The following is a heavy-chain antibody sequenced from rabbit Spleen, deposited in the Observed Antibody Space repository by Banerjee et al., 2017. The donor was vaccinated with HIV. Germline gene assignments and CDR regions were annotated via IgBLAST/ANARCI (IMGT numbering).Heavy chain of an antibody. D-gene: IGHD4-2*01. Sequence: QEQLVESGGGLVKPGGTLTLTCKASGIDFSSYYYMCWVRQAPGKGLEWIACIYVGSSGSTSYATWAKGRFTISKTSSTSVTLQMTSLTAADTASYFCARGYYGGSNYLYYGMDLWGPGTLVTVS. CDR2: IYVGSSGST. CDR1: GIDFSSYYY. J-gene: IGHJ6*01. CDR3: ARGYYGGSNYLYYGMDL. V-gene: IGHV1S45*01.